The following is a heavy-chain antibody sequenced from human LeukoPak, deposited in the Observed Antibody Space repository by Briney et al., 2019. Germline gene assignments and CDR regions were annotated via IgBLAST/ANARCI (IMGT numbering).Heavy chain of an antibody. D-gene: IGHD3-10*02. CDR3: AELGITMIGGV. Sequence: GGSLRFSCAASGFTFSSYEMNWVRQAPRKGLEWVSYISSSGSTIYCADSVKGRFTISRDNAKNSLYLQMNSLRAEDTAVYYCAELGITMIGGVWGKGTTVTISS. V-gene: IGHV3-48*03. J-gene: IGHJ6*04. CDR2: ISSSGSTI. CDR1: GFTFSSYE.